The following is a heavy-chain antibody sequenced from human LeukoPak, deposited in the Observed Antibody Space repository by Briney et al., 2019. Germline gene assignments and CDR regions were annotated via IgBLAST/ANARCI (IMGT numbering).Heavy chain of an antibody. Sequence: GASLRLSCAASGFTFSSYAMSWFRQAPGKGLEWVSGISGSGGGTFYADSVEGRFTISRDNSQNTLYLQINSLRAEDTAVYSCARRALVVATSYWYFDLWGRGTLVTVSS. CDR2: ISGSGGGT. CDR1: GFTFSSYA. CDR3: ARRALVVATSYWYFDL. D-gene: IGHD2-15*01. V-gene: IGHV3-23*01. J-gene: IGHJ2*01.